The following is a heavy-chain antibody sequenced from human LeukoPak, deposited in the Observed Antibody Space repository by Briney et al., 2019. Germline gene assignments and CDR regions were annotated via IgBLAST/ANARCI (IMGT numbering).Heavy chain of an antibody. D-gene: IGHD1-26*01. J-gene: IGHJ4*02. Sequence: GGSLRLSCAASGFIFDDYGMSWVRQAPGKGLEWVSGINWNGSITGYADSVKGRFTISRGNYKNTLYLQMNSLRAEDTAIYYCAKGSSGSFSWGSFDSWGQGILVTVSS. CDR2: INWNGSIT. CDR3: AKGSSGSFSWGSFDS. V-gene: IGHV3-20*04. CDR1: GFIFDDYG.